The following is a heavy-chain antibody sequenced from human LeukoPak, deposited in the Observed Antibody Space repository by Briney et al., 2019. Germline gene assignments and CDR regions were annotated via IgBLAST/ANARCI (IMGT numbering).Heavy chain of an antibody. CDR1: GGSISSYY. Sequence: SETLSLTCTVSGGSISSYYWSWIRQPPGKGLEWIGYIYYSGSTNYNPSLKSRVTISVDTSKNQFSLKLSSVTAADTAVYYCARGARILLWYAFDTWGQGTMVTVSS. CDR3: ARGARILLWYAFDT. CDR2: IYYSGST. V-gene: IGHV4-59*12. D-gene: IGHD2-2*01. J-gene: IGHJ3*02.